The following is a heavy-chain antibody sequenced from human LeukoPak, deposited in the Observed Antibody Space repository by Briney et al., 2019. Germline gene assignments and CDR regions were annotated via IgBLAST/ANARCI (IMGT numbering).Heavy chain of an antibody. Sequence: GGSLRLSCAASGFTIGPYAMYWVRQGPGRGLEGVSVIKADGSGTFYADSVRGRFTTSRDNSKNSLYLQMYSLTSEDTALYYCATWAFYHNLDVWGQGTTVIVSS. J-gene: IGHJ6*02. CDR2: IKADGSGT. CDR3: ATWAFYHNLDV. CDR1: GFTIGPYA. V-gene: IGHV3-43*02. D-gene: IGHD2/OR15-2a*01.